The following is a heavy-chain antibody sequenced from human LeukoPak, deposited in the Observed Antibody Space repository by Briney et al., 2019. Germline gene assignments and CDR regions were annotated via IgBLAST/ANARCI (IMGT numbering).Heavy chain of an antibody. Sequence: PGGSLRLSCAASGFTFSSYGMHWVRQAPGKGLEWVAFIRYDGSNKYYADSVKGRFTISRDNSKNSLYLQMNSLRAEDTALYYCAKVVYGSGSSLDYWGQGTLVTVSS. CDR1: GFTFSSYG. D-gene: IGHD3-10*01. J-gene: IGHJ4*02. CDR3: AKVVYGSGSSLDY. V-gene: IGHV3-30*02. CDR2: IRYDGSNK.